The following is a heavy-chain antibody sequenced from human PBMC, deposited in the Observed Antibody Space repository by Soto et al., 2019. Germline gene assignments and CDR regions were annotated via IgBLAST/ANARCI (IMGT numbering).Heavy chain of an antibody. CDR2: ISGSGGSI. D-gene: IGHD2-2*01. CDR3: ANGPQLLSVDFDY. V-gene: IGHV3-23*01. CDR1: GFTFSSYA. J-gene: IGHJ4*02. Sequence: PGGSLRLSCAASGFTFSSYAMSWVRQAPGKGLEWVSAISGSGGSIYYADSVKGRFTISRDNSKNTLYLQMNSLRAEDTAVYYCANGPQLLSVDFDYWGQGTLVTVSS.